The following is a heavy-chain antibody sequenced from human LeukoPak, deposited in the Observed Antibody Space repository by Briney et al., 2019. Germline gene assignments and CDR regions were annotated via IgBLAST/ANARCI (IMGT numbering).Heavy chain of an antibody. V-gene: IGHV3-30*04. Sequence: GRSLRLSCAASGFTFSSYAMHWVRRAPGKGLEWVAVISYDGSNKYYADSVKGRFTISRDNSKDTLYLQMNSLRAEDTAVYYCARSILWFGELSHPIFDYWGQGTLVTVSS. CDR1: GFTFSSYA. CDR2: ISYDGSNK. J-gene: IGHJ4*02. CDR3: ARSILWFGELSHPIFDY. D-gene: IGHD3-10*01.